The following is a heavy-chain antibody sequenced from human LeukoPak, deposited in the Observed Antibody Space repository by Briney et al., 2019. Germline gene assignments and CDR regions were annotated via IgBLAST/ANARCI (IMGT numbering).Heavy chain of an antibody. Sequence: SETLSLTCAVYGGSFSGYYWSWIRQPPGKGLEWIGEINHSGSTNYNPSLKSRVTISVDTSKNQFSLKLSSVTAADTAVYYCARGRVDSSGYYYGRIYYFYYMDVWGKGTTVTFSS. CDR3: ARGRVDSSGYYYGRIYYFYYMDV. J-gene: IGHJ6*03. CDR2: INHSGST. V-gene: IGHV4-34*01. CDR1: GGSFSGYY. D-gene: IGHD3-22*01.